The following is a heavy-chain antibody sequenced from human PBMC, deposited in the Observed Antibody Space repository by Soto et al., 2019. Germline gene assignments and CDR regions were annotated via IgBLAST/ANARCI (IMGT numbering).Heavy chain of an antibody. J-gene: IGHJ5*02. CDR2: INANNGGA. Sequence: SVKVSCKASGYTFTDYHIHWVRQAPGQGLEFMGWINANNGGAGSAQQFQGRVTVTRDTSITTVYMELSNLRSDDTAVYYCAREGGSETLQPSYNWFDTWGQGTLVTVS. D-gene: IGHD6-25*01. V-gene: IGHV1-2*02. CDR1: GYTFTDYH. CDR3: AREGGSETLQPSYNWFDT.